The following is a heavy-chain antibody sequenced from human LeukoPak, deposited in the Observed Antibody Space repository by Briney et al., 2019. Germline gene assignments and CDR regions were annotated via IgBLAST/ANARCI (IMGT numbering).Heavy chain of an antibody. CDR3: ARHWADSSGYYPDYFDY. J-gene: IGHJ4*02. V-gene: IGHV4-39*01. Sequence: PSETLSLTCTVSGGSISSSSYYWGWIRQPPGKGLEWIGSIYYSGSTCYNPSLKSRVTISVDTSKNQFSLKLSSVTAADTAVYYCARHWADSSGYYPDYFDYWGQGTLVTVSS. CDR2: IYYSGST. D-gene: IGHD3-22*01. CDR1: GGSISSSSYY.